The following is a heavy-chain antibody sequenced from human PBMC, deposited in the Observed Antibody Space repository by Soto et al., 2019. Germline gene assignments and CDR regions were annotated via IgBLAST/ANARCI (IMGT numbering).Heavy chain of an antibody. D-gene: IGHD6-13*01. CDR1: GGRVSTNNAA. V-gene: IGHV6-1*01. Sequence: SQTLSPPSAISGGRVSTNNAAWDWIRQSPSRSLEWLGRTYYRSKWYNDYAVSVKSRITINPDTSKNQFSLQLNSVTPEDTAVYYCARDRTAAGNNYYGMDVWGQGTTVTVSS. J-gene: IGHJ6*02. CDR2: TYYRSKWYN. CDR3: ARDRTAAGNNYYGMDV.